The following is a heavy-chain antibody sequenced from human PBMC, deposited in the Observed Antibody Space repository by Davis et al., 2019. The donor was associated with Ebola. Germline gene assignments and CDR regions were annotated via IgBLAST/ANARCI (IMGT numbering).Heavy chain of an antibody. Sequence: AASVKVSCKASGYTFTSYDINWVRQATGQGLEWMGWMNPNSGNTGYAQKFQGRVTMTRNTSINTAYMGLSSLRSEDTAVYYCARRERWGQEDYWGQGTLVTVSS. CDR3: ARRERWGQEDY. D-gene: IGHD1-26*01. V-gene: IGHV1-8*01. J-gene: IGHJ4*02. CDR2: MNPNSGNT. CDR1: GYTFTSYD.